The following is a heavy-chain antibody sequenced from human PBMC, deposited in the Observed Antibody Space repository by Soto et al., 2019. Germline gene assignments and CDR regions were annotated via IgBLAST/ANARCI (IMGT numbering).Heavy chain of an antibody. CDR3: ASSLLTPFDY. J-gene: IGHJ4*02. CDR1: GFNFNNYW. V-gene: IGHV3-74*01. CDR2: INSDGSST. Sequence: EVQLVESGGGLVQPGGSLRLSCAASGFNFNNYWMHWVRQAPGKGLVWVSRINSDGSSTSYADSVKGRFTISRDNAKNTLYLQMNSLRAEDTAVYYYASSLLTPFDYWGQGTLVTVSS. D-gene: IGHD7-27*01.